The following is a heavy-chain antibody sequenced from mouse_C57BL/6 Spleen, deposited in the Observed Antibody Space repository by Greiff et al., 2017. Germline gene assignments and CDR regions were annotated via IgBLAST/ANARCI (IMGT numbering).Heavy chain of an antibody. CDR3: ARSDDSYDY. J-gene: IGHJ2*01. CDR1: GYTFTSYW. Sequence: QVQLQQSGAELVMPGASVKLSCKASGYTFTSYWMHWVKQRPGQGLEWIGEIDPSDSYTNYNQKFKGKSTLTVDKSSSTAYMQLSSLTSEDSAVYYCARSDDSYDYWGQGTTLTVSS. CDR2: IDPSDSYT. D-gene: IGHD2-4*01. V-gene: IGHV1-69*01.